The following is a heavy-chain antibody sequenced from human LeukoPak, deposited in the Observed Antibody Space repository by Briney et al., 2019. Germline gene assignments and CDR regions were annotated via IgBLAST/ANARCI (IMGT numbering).Heavy chain of an antibody. D-gene: IGHD6-6*01. Sequence: GASVKVFCKASGYTFTSYGISWVRQAPGQGLEWMGWISAYNGNTNYAQKLQGRVTMTTDTSTSTAYMELRSLRSNDTAVYYCARDGEQLVARYYYYGMDVWGQGTTVTVSS. CDR3: ARDGEQLVARYYYYGMDV. V-gene: IGHV1-18*01. CDR1: GYTFTSYG. CDR2: ISAYNGNT. J-gene: IGHJ6*02.